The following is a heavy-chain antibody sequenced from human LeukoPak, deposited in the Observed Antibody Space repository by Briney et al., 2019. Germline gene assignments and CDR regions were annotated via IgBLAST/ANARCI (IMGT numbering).Heavy chain of an antibody. Sequence: GRSLRLSCAASGFTFDDYAMHWVRHAPAQGLEWVSGLSWKYGTIGYADAVKGRFTISGDNAKNSLYLQINSLRAEDTALYYWAKDNGYYAVGSYGYGMDVWGQGTTVTVSS. CDR3: AKDNGYYAVGSYGYGMDV. D-gene: IGHD3-10*01. V-gene: IGHV3-9*01. CDR1: GFTFDDYA. CDR2: LSWKYGTI. J-gene: IGHJ6*02.